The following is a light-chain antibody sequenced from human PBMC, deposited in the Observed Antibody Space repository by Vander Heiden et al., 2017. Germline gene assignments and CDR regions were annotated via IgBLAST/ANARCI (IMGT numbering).Light chain of an antibody. CDR2: GNS. Sequence: QSVLTQPPSVPGAPGQRITTSCTGSSSNIGAGYDEHWYQQLPGTAPKLLTYGNSNRPSGVPDRFSGSKSGTSASLAITGLQAEDEADYYCQSYDSSLSVLFGGGTKLTAL. V-gene: IGLV1-40*01. CDR1: SSNIGAGYD. J-gene: IGLJ2*01. CDR3: QSYDSSLSVL.